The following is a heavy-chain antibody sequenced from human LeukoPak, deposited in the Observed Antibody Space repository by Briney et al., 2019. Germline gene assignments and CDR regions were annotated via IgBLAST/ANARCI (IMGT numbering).Heavy chain of an antibody. D-gene: IGHD6-19*01. CDR1: GGTFSSDI. CDR3: ARDLRITVSVAEKMNSGY. CDR2: IIPIFSTT. J-gene: IGHJ4*02. V-gene: IGHV1-69*06. Sequence: SVKVSCKTSGGTFSSDIISWVRQAPGQGLEWMGEIIPIFSTTNYAQKFQGRVTITADKSTSTAYMELRSLRSDDTAVYYCARDLRITVSVAEKMNSGYWGQGTLVTVSS.